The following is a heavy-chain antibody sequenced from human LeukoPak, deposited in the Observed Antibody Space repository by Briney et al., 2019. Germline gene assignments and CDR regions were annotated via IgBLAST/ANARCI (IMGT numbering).Heavy chain of an antibody. V-gene: IGHV4-34*01. CDR1: GGSFSGYY. J-gene: IGHJ4*02. Sequence: SETLSLTCAVYGGSFSGYYWGWIRQPPGKGLEWIGEINHSGSTNYNPSLKSRVTISVDTSKNQFSLKLSSVTAADTAVYYCARRYYYDSSGSQSSPIGYWGQGSLVTVSS. CDR2: INHSGST. D-gene: IGHD3-22*01. CDR3: ARRYYYDSSGSQSSPIGY.